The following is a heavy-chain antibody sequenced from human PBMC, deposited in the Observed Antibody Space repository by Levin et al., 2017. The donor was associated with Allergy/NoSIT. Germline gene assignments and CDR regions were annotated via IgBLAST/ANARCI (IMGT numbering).Heavy chain of an antibody. D-gene: IGHD2/OR15-2a*01. V-gene: IGHV4-39*07. Sequence: SQTLSLTCTVSGGSISDDSYYWAWVRQPPGRGLEWVGSIYYDGSAYYNPSLKTRLAISVDPSKHQFSLRVNSVTAADTGVYYCAGAPNSPYYYHYGLDVWGPGTTVTVSS. J-gene: IGHJ6*02. CDR1: GGSISDDSYY. CDR3: AGAPNSPYYYHYGLDV. CDR2: IYYDGSA.